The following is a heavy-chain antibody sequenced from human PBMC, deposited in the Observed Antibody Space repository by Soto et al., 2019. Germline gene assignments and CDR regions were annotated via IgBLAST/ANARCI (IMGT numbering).Heavy chain of an antibody. CDR3: ARVYCSGGSCYHLDY. J-gene: IGHJ4*02. CDR2: ISAYNGNT. CDR1: GYTFTSYG. V-gene: IGHV1-18*01. Sequence: ASVKVSCKASGYTFTSYGISWVRQAPGQGLEWMGWISAYNGNTNYAQKLQGRVTMTTDTSTSTAYMELSSLRSEDTAVYYCARVYCSGGSCYHLDYWGQGTLVTVSS. D-gene: IGHD2-15*01.